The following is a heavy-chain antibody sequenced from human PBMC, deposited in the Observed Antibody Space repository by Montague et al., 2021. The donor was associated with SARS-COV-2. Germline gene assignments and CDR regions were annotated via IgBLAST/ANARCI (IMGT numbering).Heavy chain of an antibody. CDR3: ARDPLRVEGY. V-gene: IGHV1-18*01. J-gene: IGHJ4*02. Sequence: SVKVSCKASCYTFTSYGIIWVRQAPGQGLEWMGWISGYNGNTNYAQKLQGRVTMTTDTSTNTAYMELRSLRSDDTAVYYCARDPLRVEGYWGQGTLVTVSS. CDR2: ISGYNGNT. D-gene: IGHD3-3*01. CDR1: CYTFTSYG.